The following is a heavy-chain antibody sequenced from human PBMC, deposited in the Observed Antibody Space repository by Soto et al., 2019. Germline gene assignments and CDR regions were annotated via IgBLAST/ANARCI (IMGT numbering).Heavy chain of an antibody. D-gene: IGHD3-10*01. CDR1: GYIFTSYG. Sequence: QVELVQSGAEVKKPGASVKVSCKASGYIFTSYGISWVRQAPGEGLEWMGWISNYNGITNYAQKVQGRVTLTTDRSTSTAYMELRSLRSDDTAVYYCAENMGGSGTYVSWGQGTLVTVSS. CDR2: ISNYNGIT. J-gene: IGHJ4*02. CDR3: AENMGGSGTYVS. V-gene: IGHV1-18*01.